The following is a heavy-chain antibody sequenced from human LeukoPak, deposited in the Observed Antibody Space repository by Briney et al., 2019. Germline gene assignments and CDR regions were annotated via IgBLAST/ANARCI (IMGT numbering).Heavy chain of an antibody. CDR1: GFTFSSYA. D-gene: IGHD2-15*01. V-gene: IGHV3-30-3*01. J-gene: IGHJ4*02. CDR3: ARDGGGWIGGYCSGGSCYTGLYYFDY. Sequence: PGGSLRLSCAASGFTFSSYAMHWVRQAPGKGLEWVAVISYDGSNKYYADSVKGRFTISRDNSKNTLYLQMNSLRAENTPVYYCARDGGGWIGGYCSGGSCYTGLYYFDYWGQGTLVTVSS. CDR2: ISYDGSNK.